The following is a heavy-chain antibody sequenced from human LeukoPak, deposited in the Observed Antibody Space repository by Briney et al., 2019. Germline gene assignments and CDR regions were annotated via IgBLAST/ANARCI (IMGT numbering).Heavy chain of an antibody. CDR3: ARGGGVVKFQH. CDR1: GGSISSGGYS. V-gene: IGHV4-30-2*01. Sequence: PSETLSLTCAVSGGSISSGGYSWSWIRQPPGKGLEWIGYIYHSGSTYYNPSLKSRVTISVDRSKNQFSLKLSSVIAADTAVYYCARGGGVVKFQHWGQGTLVTVSS. J-gene: IGHJ1*01. CDR2: IYHSGST. D-gene: IGHD3-16*01.